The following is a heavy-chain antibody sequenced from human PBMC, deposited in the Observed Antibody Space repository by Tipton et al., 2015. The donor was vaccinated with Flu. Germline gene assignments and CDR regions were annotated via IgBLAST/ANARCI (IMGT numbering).Heavy chain of an antibody. CDR2: FSVRGGAT. Sequence: SLRLSCAVSGFTLTRYGMSWVRQAPGKGLEWISGFSVRGGATFFADSVKGRFTIPRDYYKNTLYLQMNSLRAEDTAVYYCAKVIPELVAGLDLWGQGTLVTVSS. J-gene: IGHJ5*02. D-gene: IGHD6-19*01. V-gene: IGHV3-23*01. CDR3: AKVIPELVAGLDL. CDR1: GFTLTRYG.